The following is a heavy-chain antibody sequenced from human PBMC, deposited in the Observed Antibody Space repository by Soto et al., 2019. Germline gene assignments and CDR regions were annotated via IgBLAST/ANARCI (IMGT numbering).Heavy chain of an antibody. D-gene: IGHD5-18*01. CDR1: GGSIRNYY. CDR3: ARDHPHSYGVYYFDY. Sequence: PSETLSLTCTVSGGSIRNYYWSWIRQPPGKGLEWIGYVYSSGSTHYNPSLQSRVTISADTSKNQVSLKVNSVTAADTAVYYCARDHPHSYGVYYFDYWAQGTPVTVS. CDR2: VYSSGST. J-gene: IGHJ4*02. V-gene: IGHV4-59*01.